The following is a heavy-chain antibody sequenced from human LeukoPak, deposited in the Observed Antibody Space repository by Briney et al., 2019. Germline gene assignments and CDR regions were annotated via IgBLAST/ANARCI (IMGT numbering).Heavy chain of an antibody. V-gene: IGHV3-30*02. Sequence: GGSLRLSCAASGFTFSSYGMHWVRQAPGKGLEWVAFIRYDGSNKYYADSVKGRFTISRDNSKNTLYLQMNSLRAEDTAVYYCARGSTSKTYYFDYWGQGTLVTVSS. CDR2: IRYDGSNK. J-gene: IGHJ4*02. D-gene: IGHD2-2*01. CDR3: ARGSTSKTYYFDY. CDR1: GFTFSSYG.